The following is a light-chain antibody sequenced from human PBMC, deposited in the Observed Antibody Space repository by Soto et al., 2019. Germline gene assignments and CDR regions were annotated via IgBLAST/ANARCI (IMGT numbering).Light chain of an antibody. CDR2: SNA. V-gene: IGLV1-44*01. Sequence: QSMLTQPPSVSGTPGQTVTISCSGSGSNIGENAVNWYQHLPGTAPQLLIYSNALRPSGVPHRFSGSKSGTAGSLAISGLQSEDEAHYYCAAWDDSLKAMLFGGGTKLTVL. CDR3: AAWDDSLKAML. J-gene: IGLJ3*02. CDR1: GSNIGENA.